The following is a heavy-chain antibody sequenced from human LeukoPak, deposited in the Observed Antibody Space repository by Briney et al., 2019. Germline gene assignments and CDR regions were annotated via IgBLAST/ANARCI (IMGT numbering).Heavy chain of an antibody. CDR2: ISYDGSNK. V-gene: IGHV3-30*04. J-gene: IGHJ4*02. CDR1: GFTFSSYA. CDR3: ARGTKFHYYDSSGYYPPPDY. D-gene: IGHD3-22*01. Sequence: GGSLRLSCAASGFTFSSYAMRWVRQAPGKGLEWVAVISYDGSNKYYADSMKGRFTISRDNSKNTLYLQMNSLRAEDTAVYYCARGTKFHYYDSSGYYPPPDYWGQGTLVTVSS.